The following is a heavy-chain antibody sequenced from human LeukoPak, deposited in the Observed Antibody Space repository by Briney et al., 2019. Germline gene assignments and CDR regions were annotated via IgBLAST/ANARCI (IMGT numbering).Heavy chain of an antibody. CDR3: ARGLRVGYSYGFLDY. D-gene: IGHD5-18*01. J-gene: IGHJ4*02. V-gene: IGHV3-66*01. CDR1: GFTVSSNY. Sequence: GGSLRLSCAASGFTVSSNYMSWVRQAPGKGLEWVSVIYSGGSTYYADSVKGRFTISRDNSKNTLYLQMNSLRAEGTAVYYCARGLRVGYSYGFLDYWGQGTLVTVSS. CDR2: IYSGGST.